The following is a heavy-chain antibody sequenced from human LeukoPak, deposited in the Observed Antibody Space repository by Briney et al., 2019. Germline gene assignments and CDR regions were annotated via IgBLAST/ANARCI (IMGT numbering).Heavy chain of an antibody. J-gene: IGHJ4*02. V-gene: IGHV3-7*01. CDR2: IKQDGSEK. CDR3: AREQRYHGSGSYYISFDS. D-gene: IGHD3-10*01. Sequence: PGGSLRLSCAASGFTFSSYWMNWVRQAPGKGLEWVAKIKQDGSEKYYVDSVKGRFTISRDNARNSLYLQMNSLRAEDTAVYYCAREQRYHGSGSYYISFDSWGQGTLVTVSS. CDR1: GFTFSSYW.